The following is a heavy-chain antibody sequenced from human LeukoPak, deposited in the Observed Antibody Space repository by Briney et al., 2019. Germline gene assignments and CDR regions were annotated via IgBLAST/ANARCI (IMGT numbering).Heavy chain of an antibody. CDR1: GYTFTIYG. CDR2: INPNSGGT. Sequence: ASVKVSCKASGYTFTIYGITWVRQAPGQGLEWMGWINPNSGGTNYAQKFQGRVTMTRDTSISTAYMELSRLRSDDTAVYYCARVDTAMVTWFDPWGQGTLVTVSS. V-gene: IGHV1-2*02. J-gene: IGHJ5*02. CDR3: ARVDTAMVTWFDP. D-gene: IGHD5-18*01.